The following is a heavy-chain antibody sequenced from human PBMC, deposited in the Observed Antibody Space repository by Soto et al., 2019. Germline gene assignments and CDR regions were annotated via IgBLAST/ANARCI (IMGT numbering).Heavy chain of an antibody. D-gene: IGHD2-15*01. CDR2: INSDGSST. V-gene: IGHV3-74*01. CDR3: ARERVVVSLKYYYGMDV. CDR1: GFTFSSYW. J-gene: IGHJ6*02. Sequence: EVPLVESGGGLVQPGGSLRLSCAASGFTFSSYWMHWVRQAPGKGLVWVSRINSDGSSTSYADSVKGRFTISRDNAKKTLYLQMNSLRAEDTAVYYCARERVVVSLKYYYGMDVWGQGTTVTVSS.